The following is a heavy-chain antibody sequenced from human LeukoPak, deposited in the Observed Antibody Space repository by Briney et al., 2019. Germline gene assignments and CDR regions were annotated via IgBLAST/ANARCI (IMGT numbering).Heavy chain of an antibody. Sequence: PGGSLRLSCKGSGYSFTSYWIGWVRQMPGKGLEWMGIIYPGDSDTRYSPSFQGQVTISADKSISTAYLQWSSLKASDTAMYYCARSRRPANSGSYPDYWGQGTLVTVSS. V-gene: IGHV5-51*01. CDR1: GYSFTSYW. D-gene: IGHD1-26*01. CDR2: IYPGDSDT. CDR3: ARSRRPANSGSYPDY. J-gene: IGHJ4*02.